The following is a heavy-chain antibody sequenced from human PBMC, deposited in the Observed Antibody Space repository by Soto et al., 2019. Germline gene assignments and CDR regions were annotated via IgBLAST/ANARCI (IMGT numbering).Heavy chain of an antibody. J-gene: IGHJ4*02. V-gene: IGHV5-51*01. CDR3: TRHEGYYYDSSGFQTLNY. D-gene: IGHD3-22*01. CDR1: GYSFTSYW. CDR2: IYPGDSDT. Sequence: GESLKISCKSSGYSFTSYWIGSLRQIPGKGLKWMGIIYPGDSDTRYSPSFQGQVTIAADKSISTAYLQWSSLKASDTAMYYCTRHEGYYYDSSGFQTLNYWGQGTVVTVSA.